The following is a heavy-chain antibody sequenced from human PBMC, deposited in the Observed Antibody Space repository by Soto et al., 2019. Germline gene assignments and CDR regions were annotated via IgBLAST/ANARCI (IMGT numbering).Heavy chain of an antibody. Sequence: GGSLRLSCAISGFSVSSNYLRWVRQAPGKGLEWVSVHYSGGSTYYADSVQGRFTISRDKSNNTLYLQMRRVRAEDTAVYFCARHRHPRGTVGATSPLDPWGQGTQVTVSS. CDR2: HYSGGST. V-gene: IGHV3-53*01. CDR3: ARHRHPRGTVGATSPLDP. J-gene: IGHJ5*02. D-gene: IGHD1-26*01. CDR1: GFSVSSNY.